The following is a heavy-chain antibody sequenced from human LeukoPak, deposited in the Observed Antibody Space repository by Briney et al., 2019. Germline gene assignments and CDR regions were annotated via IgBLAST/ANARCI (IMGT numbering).Heavy chain of an antibody. V-gene: IGHV1-8*01. CDR2: MNPNSGNT. CDR1: GYTFTSYD. J-gene: IGHJ4*02. Sequence: GASVKVSCKASGYTFTSYDINWVRQATGQGLEWMGWMNPNSGNTGYAQKFQGRVTMTRDTSISTAYMELSRLRSDDTAVYYCARDERLWFGELTFGGQGTLVTVSS. CDR3: ARDERLWFGELTF. D-gene: IGHD3-10*01.